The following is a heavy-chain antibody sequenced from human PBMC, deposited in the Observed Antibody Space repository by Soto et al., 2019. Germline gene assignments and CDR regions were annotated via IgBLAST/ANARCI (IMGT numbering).Heavy chain of an antibody. CDR3: ATGQYYYGSQY. J-gene: IGHJ1*01. D-gene: IGHD3-10*01. Sequence: QVQLQESGPGLVKPSETLSLTCTVSGDSVNNGNYLWSWIRQPPGKGLEWIGYAYYNGETNYNPSLRCLVAVSLDTSKNRFSLRLTSVTAADTAVYYCATGQYYYGSQYWGQGTLITVSS. CDR2: AYYNGET. CDR1: GDSVNNGNYL. V-gene: IGHV4-61*01.